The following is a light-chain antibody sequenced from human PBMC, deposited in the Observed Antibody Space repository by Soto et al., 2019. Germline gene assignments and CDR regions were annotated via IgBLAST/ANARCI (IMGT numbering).Light chain of an antibody. CDR3: QQSYSTPRT. J-gene: IGKJ4*01. CDR2: AAS. V-gene: IGKV1-39*01. Sequence: DIQMTQSPSSLSASVGDRVTTTCRASQSISSYLNWYQQKPGKAPKLLIYAASSLQSGVPSRFSGSGSGTDFTLSIIILQPEDFATYYCQQSYSTPRTFGGGTKVDIK. CDR1: QSISSY.